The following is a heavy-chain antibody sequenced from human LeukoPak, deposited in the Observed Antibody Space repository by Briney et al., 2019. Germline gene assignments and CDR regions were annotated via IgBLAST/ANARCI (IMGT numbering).Heavy chain of an antibody. CDR2: IYYNGDT. J-gene: IGHJ5*02. CDR1: GDSITGYS. Sequence: SETLSLTCSVSGDSITGYSWSWIRQTPGKGLDWIGYIYYNGDTHYNPSLNSRLSMSVDTPNKQFSLNLRSVTAADTAVYYCVRGPYGASISNWFDPWGQGLLVTVSS. D-gene: IGHD4/OR15-4a*01. CDR3: VRGPYGASISNWFDP. V-gene: IGHV4-59*01.